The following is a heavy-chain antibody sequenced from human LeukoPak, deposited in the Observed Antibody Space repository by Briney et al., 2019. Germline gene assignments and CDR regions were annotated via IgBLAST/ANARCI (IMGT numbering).Heavy chain of an antibody. Sequence: GGSLRLSCAASGFTFSSYAMSWVRQAPGKGLEWVSTISGSGGSTYYADSVKGRFTISRDNSKNTLYLQMNSLRAEDTAVYYCAKDDYGDYLSWFDPWGQGTLVTVSS. J-gene: IGHJ5*02. CDR3: AKDDYGDYLSWFDP. CDR2: ISGSGGST. V-gene: IGHV3-23*01. D-gene: IGHD4-17*01. CDR1: GFTFSSYA.